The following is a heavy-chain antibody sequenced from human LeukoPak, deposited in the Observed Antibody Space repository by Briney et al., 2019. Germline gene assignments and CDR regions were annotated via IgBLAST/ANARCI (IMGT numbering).Heavy chain of an antibody. Sequence: PGGSLRLSCAASGFTFSSYAMSWVRQAPGKGLEWVSAISGSGGSTYYADSVRGRFTISRDNSKNTLYLQMNSLRAEDTAVYYCAKDRDYDFWSGYNPSFDYWGQGTLVTVSS. CDR3: AKDRDYDFWSGYNPSFDY. CDR1: GFTFSSYA. D-gene: IGHD3-3*01. J-gene: IGHJ4*02. CDR2: ISGSGGST. V-gene: IGHV3-23*01.